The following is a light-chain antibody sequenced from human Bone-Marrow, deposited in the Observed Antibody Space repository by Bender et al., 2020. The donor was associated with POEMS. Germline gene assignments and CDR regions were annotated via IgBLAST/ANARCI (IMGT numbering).Light chain of an antibody. CDR1: TGPVTRAHY. J-gene: IGLJ3*02. CDR2: EAT. Sequence: QAVVTQEPSLTVSPGGTVTLTCGSSTGPVTRAHYPYWFQQRPGLAPRPLIYEATNKHSWTPARFSGSLLGGQAALTLSGAQPEDEADYYCCSYAGSSTWVFGGGTKVTVL. CDR3: CSYAGSSTWV. V-gene: IGLV7-46*01.